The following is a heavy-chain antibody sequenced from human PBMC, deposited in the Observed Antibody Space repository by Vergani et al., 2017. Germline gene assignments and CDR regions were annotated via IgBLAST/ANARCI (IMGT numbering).Heavy chain of an antibody. D-gene: IGHD4-23*01. Sequence: VQLVESGGGLVKPGGSLRLSCAASGFTFSNAWMSWIRQPPGKGLEWIGEINHSGSTNYNPSLKSRVTISVDTSKNQFSLKLSAVTAADTAVYYCARGGYGGNRLIDYWGQGTLVTVSS. CDR2: INHSGST. CDR3: ARGGYGGNRLIDY. J-gene: IGHJ4*02. CDR1: GFTFSNAW. V-gene: IGHV4-34*01.